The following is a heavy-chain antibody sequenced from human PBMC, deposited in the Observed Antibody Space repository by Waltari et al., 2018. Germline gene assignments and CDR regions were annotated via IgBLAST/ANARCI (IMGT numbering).Heavy chain of an antibody. Sequence: VQLVQSGAEVKKPGESLTIACEGSGSSFTSYWIGWFRQLPGKGLEWTGIIPPGAPVTKSSPALRGPGPISSHQVRHTGHPEGNSLKASDTGMYYLAKHKITVAGNYHYHYVDGWAKGPRSPSP. J-gene: IGHJ6*03. CDR3: AKHKITVAGNYHYHYVDG. V-gene: IGHV5-51*01. CDR1: GSSFTSYW. D-gene: IGHD6-19*01. CDR2: IPPGAPVT.